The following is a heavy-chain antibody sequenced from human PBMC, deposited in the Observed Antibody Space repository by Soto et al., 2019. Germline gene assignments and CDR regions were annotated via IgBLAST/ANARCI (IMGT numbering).Heavy chain of an antibody. CDR2: IYWDGDE. D-gene: IGHD2-15*01. CDR1: GFSVSTSGVG. J-gene: IGHJ6*02. CDR3: AHKGGRGAAMGV. Sequence: QITLKESGPTLVKPTQTLTLTCTFSGFSVSTSGVGVAWIRQPPGKALEWLALIYWDGDERYSPFLQSRVTITKDTSKNQVVLTMTNMDPVDTATYYCAHKGGRGAAMGVWGQGTTVTVSS. V-gene: IGHV2-5*02.